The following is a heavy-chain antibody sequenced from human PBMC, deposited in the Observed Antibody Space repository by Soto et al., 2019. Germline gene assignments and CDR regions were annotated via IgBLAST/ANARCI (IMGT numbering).Heavy chain of an antibody. Sequence: EVQLLESGGGLVHPGGSLRLSCAASGFTFSYYAMGWVRQAPGKGLEWVSVISDSGGTTYYTDSVKGRFTISRDNSKNTLYLQMSSLRAEDTAIYYCAKDATRSYGWYYFDYWGQGTLVTVSS. CDR3: AKDATRSYGWYYFDY. V-gene: IGHV3-23*01. CDR1: GFTFSYYA. CDR2: ISDSGGTT. D-gene: IGHD6-19*01. J-gene: IGHJ4*02.